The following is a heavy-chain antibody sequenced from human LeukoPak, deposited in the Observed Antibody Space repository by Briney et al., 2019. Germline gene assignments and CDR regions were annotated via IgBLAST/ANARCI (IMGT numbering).Heavy chain of an antibody. D-gene: IGHD2-15*01. CDR1: GFTFSDYY. CDR2: LSSSGSII. CDR3: ARMSRTCSGSSCFIDY. Sequence: GGSLRLSCAASGFTFSDYYMTWIRQAPGKGLEWVSYLSSSGSIIYYADSVKGRFTISRDNAKNSLYLQMNSLRAEDAAVYYCARMSRTCSGSSCFIDYWGQGTLVTVSS. V-gene: IGHV3-11*01. J-gene: IGHJ4*02.